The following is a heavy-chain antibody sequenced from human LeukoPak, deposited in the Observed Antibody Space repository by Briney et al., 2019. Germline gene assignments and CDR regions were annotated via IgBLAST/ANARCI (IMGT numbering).Heavy chain of an antibody. Sequence: ASLKVSCKASGYTFTSYYIHWVRQAPGQGLEYMGIIRPSGSTAYAQKFQGRVTMTRDTSTSAVYMELSSLRSEDTAVYYCARKGPETYNFDSWGQGTQVTVSS. CDR2: IRPSGST. D-gene: IGHD5-18*01. V-gene: IGHV1-46*01. CDR1: GYTFTSYY. CDR3: ARKGPETYNFDS. J-gene: IGHJ4*02.